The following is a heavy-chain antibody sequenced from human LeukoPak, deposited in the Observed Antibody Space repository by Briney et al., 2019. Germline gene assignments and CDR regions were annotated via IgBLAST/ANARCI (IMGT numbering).Heavy chain of an antibody. CDR2: INPSSGGT. J-gene: IGHJ4*02. CDR3: ARAVSRLQQLVLDY. V-gene: IGHV1-2*02. CDR1: GYTFTGYY. D-gene: IGHD6-13*01. Sequence: ASVKVSCKASGYTFTGYYMHWVRQAPGQGLEWMGWINPSSGGTNYAQKFQGRVTMTRDTSISTAYMELSRLRSDDTAVYYCARAVSRLQQLVLDYWGQGTLVTVSS.